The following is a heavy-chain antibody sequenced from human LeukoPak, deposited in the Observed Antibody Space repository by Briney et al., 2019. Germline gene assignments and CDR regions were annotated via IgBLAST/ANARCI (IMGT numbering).Heavy chain of an antibody. CDR1: GYTFTSYP. D-gene: IGHD4-17*01. Sequence: ASVKLSCTASGYTFTSYPISWVRQAPGQGLEWMGWITTYNGNTHYAQKLQGRVTMTTETSTSTAYMDLRGLRSDDTAVYYCARGYDCGDYVGDFDYWGQGTLVTVSS. CDR2: ITTYNGNT. CDR3: ARGYDCGDYVGDFDY. J-gene: IGHJ4*02. V-gene: IGHV1-18*01.